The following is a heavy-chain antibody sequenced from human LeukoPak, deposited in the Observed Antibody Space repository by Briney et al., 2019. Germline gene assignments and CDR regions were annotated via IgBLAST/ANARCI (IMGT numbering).Heavy chain of an antibody. CDR2: ISGSGGST. D-gene: IGHD2-21*02. V-gene: IGHV3-23*01. CDR1: GFTFSSYA. CDR3: AKDPRAIVVVTAIDY. Sequence: VGSLRLSCAASGFTFSSYAMSWVRQAPGKGLEWVSAISGSGGSTYYADSVKGRFTISRDNSKNTLYLQMNSLRAEDTAVYYCAKDPRAIVVVTAIDYWGQGTLVTVSS. J-gene: IGHJ4*02.